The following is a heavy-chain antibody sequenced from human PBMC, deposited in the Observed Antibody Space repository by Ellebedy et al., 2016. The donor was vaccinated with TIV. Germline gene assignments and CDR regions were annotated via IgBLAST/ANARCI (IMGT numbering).Heavy chain of an antibody. D-gene: IGHD3-22*01. CDR1: GGSISSGGYY. V-gene: IGHV4-31*03. Sequence: SETLSLXXTVSGGSISSGGYYWSWIPQHPGKGLEWIGYIYYSGSTYYNPSLKSRVTISVDTSKNQISLKLSSVTAADTAVYYCATLGYYDSSGWRDLFDYWGQGTLVTVSS. CDR3: ATLGYYDSSGWRDLFDY. J-gene: IGHJ4*02. CDR2: IYYSGST.